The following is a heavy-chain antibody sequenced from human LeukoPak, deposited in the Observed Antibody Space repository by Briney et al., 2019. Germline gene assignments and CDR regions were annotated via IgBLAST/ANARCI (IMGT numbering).Heavy chain of an antibody. CDR2: ISYDGSNK. V-gene: IGHV3-30*04. J-gene: IGHJ6*03. Sequence: GGSLRLSCEDSGFTFRSYEMNWVRQAPGKGLEWVAVISYDGSNKYYADSVKGRFTISRDNSKNTLYLQMNSLRAEDTAVYYCARGDYDFWSGYRPYYYYMDVWGKGTTVTVSS. CDR3: ARGDYDFWSGYRPYYYYMDV. D-gene: IGHD3-3*01. CDR1: GFTFRSYE.